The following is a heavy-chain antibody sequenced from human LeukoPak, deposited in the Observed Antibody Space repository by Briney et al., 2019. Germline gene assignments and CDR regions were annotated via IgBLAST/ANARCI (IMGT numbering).Heavy chain of an antibody. Sequence: GGSLRLSCAASGFTFSSYEMNWVRQAPGKGLEWVSYISSSGSTIYYADSVKGRFTISRDNAKNSLYLQMNSLRAEDTAVYYCARGLMVRGVITRPYYYYYYMDVWGKGTTVTISS. J-gene: IGHJ6*03. D-gene: IGHD3-10*01. CDR3: ARGLMVRGVITRPYYYYYYMDV. V-gene: IGHV3-48*03. CDR1: GFTFSSYE. CDR2: ISSSGSTI.